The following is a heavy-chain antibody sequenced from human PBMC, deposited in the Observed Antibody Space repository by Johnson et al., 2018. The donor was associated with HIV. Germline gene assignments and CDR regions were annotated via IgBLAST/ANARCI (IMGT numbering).Heavy chain of an antibody. CDR2: ISSSGSTM. CDR3: ARGNSVAARIGAFDI. CDR1: GFTFSDYY. D-gene: IGHD6-6*01. Sequence: QVQLVESGGGLIQPGGSLRLSCAASGFTFSDYYMTWIRQAPGKGLEWVSYISSSGSTMYYADSVKGRFTISRDNAKNSLYLQMNSLRVEDTAVYYCARGNSVAARIGAFDIWGQGTMVTVSS. J-gene: IGHJ3*02. V-gene: IGHV3-11*04.